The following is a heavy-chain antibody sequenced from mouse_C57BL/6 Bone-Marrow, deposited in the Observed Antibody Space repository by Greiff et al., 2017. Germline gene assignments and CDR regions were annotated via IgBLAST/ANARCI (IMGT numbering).Heavy chain of an antibody. J-gene: IGHJ3*01. CDR3: ARGEYYGRWFAY. V-gene: IGHV1-69*01. CDR2: IDPSDSYT. CDR1: GYTFTSYW. Sequence: QVQLQQPGAELVMPGASVKLSCKASGYTFTSYWMHWVKQRPGQGLEWIGEIDPSDSYTNYNQKFKGKSTLTVDKSSSTAYMQLSSMTSDDSAVYYCARGEYYGRWFAYWGKGTLVTVSA. D-gene: IGHD1-1*01.